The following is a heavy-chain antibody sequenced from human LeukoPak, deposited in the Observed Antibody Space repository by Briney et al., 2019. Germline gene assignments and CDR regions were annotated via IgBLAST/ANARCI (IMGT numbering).Heavy chain of an antibody. CDR2: ISWNSGSI. D-gene: IGHD3-10*01. J-gene: IGHJ4*02. V-gene: IGHV3-9*01. CDR3: AKAYRDGSSYYFDY. Sequence: GGSLRLSCAASGFTFDDYAMHWVGQAPGKGLEWVSGISWNSGSIGYADSVKGRFTISRDNAKNSLYLQMNSLRAEDTALYYCAKAYRDGSSYYFDYWGQGTLVTVSS. CDR1: GFTFDDYA.